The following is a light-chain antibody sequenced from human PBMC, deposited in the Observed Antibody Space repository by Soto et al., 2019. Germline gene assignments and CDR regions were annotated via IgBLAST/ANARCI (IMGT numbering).Light chain of an antibody. V-gene: IGLV2-14*01. CDR2: EVS. CDR1: SSDVGGYNY. J-gene: IGLJ1*01. CDR3: SSYTSSTFYV. Sequence: QSVLTQPASVSGSPGQSITISCTGTSSDVGGYNYVSWYQQHPGKAPKLMIYEVSNRPSGVSNRFSGSKSGNTASLTISGLQAEEDADYYCSSYTSSTFYVFGTGTKVTV.